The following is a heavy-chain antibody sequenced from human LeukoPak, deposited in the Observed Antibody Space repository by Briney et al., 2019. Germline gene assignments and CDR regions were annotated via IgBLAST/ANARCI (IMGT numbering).Heavy chain of an antibody. CDR3: ARGEEGNYYYYGMDV. J-gene: IGHJ6*02. CDR1: GYTFTSYA. V-gene: IGHV1-2*02. Sequence: ASVKVSCKASGYTFTSYAKNWVRQAPGQGLEWMGWLIPNSGATKYAQKFQGRVTMTWDTSISAVYMELSRLISDDTAVYYCARGEEGNYYYYGMDVWGQGTTVTVSS. CDR2: LIPNSGAT.